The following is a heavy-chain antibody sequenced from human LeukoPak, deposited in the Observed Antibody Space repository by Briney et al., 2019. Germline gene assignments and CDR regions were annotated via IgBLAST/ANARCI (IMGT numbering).Heavy chain of an antibody. J-gene: IGHJ5*02. D-gene: IGHD6-19*01. CDR1: GFTFSDFT. Sequence: GGSLRLSCAASGFTFSDFTMNWVRQAPGKGLEWVSSISSSSTYIYYADSVKGRFTISRDNAKNSLYLQMNSLRAEDTAVYYCARDLFKIAVAESDWFDPWGQGTLVTVSS. V-gene: IGHV3-21*01. CDR2: ISSSSTYI. CDR3: ARDLFKIAVAESDWFDP.